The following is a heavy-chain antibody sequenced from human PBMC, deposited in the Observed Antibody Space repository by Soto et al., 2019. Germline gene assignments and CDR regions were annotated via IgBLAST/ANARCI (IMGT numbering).Heavy chain of an antibody. CDR2: IAHSGST. V-gene: IGHV4-34*01. CDR1: NGSLTNYF. CDR3: AIYNVFFYRTYFDD. J-gene: IGHJ4*02. Sequence: PSENPSLTCAVENGSLTNYFWSWIRQPPGKGLEWIGEIAHSGSTNYNPSLKSRVTISLDTSKSQFSLKLTSVTAADTAMYYCAIYNVFFYRTYFDDWCQAPLGSVSS. D-gene: IGHD1-1*01.